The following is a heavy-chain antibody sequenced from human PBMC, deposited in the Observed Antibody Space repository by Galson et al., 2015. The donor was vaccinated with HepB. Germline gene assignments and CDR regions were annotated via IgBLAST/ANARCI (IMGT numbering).Heavy chain of an antibody. D-gene: IGHD1-26*01. CDR1: GYTLTELS. V-gene: IGHV1-24*01. Sequence: SVKVSCKVSGYTLTELSMHWVRQAPGKGLEWMGGFDPEDGETIYAQKFQGRVTMTEDTSTDTAYMELSSLRSEDTAVYYCATNGASGVGATTSRWFDPWGQGTLVTVSS. CDR3: ATNGASGVGATTSRWFDP. CDR2: FDPEDGET. J-gene: IGHJ5*02.